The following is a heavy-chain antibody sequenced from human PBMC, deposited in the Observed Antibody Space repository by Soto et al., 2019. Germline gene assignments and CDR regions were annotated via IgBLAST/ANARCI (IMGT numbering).Heavy chain of an antibody. CDR2: ISYDGSNK. D-gene: IGHD5-12*01. CDR1: GFTFSSYA. Sequence: GSLRLSCAASGFTFSSYAMHWVRQAPGKGLEWVAVISYDGSNKYYADSVKGRFTISRDNSENTLYLQMNSLRAEDTAVFYCARDEAEMATISSASFYWGQGTLVTVSS. CDR3: ARDEAEMATISSASFY. V-gene: IGHV3-30-3*01. J-gene: IGHJ4*02.